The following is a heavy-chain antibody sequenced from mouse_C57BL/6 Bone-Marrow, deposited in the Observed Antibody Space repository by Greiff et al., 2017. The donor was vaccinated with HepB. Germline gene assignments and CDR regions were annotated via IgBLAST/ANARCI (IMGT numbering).Heavy chain of an antibody. J-gene: IGHJ3*01. D-gene: IGHD3-2*02. V-gene: IGHV1-81*01. CDR1: GYTFTSYG. CDR2: ILPGSGST. Sequence: QVQLQQSGAELARPGASVKLSCKASGYTFTSYGISWVKQRTGQGLEWIGEILPGSGSTNYNEKFKGKATFTADTSSNTAYMQLSSLTTEDSAIYYCARLAAQGWFAYWGQGTLVTVSA. CDR3: ARLAAQGWFAY.